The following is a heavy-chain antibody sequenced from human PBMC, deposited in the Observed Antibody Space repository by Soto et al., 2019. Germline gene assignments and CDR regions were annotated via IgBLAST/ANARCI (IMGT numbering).Heavy chain of an antibody. J-gene: IGHJ4*02. CDR1: GGTFSSYA. V-gene: IGHV1-69*01. Sequence: QVQLVQSGAEVKKPGSSVKVSCKDSGGTFSSYAISWVRQAPGQGLEWMGGIIPIFGTANYAQKFQGRVTITADESTSTAYMELSSLRSEDTAVYYCGRAGGEWELRGHFDYWGQGTLVTVSS. CDR2: IIPIFGTA. D-gene: IGHD1-26*01. CDR3: GRAGGEWELRGHFDY.